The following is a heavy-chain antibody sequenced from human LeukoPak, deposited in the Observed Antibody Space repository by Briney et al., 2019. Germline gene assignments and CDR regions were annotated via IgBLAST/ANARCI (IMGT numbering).Heavy chain of an antibody. CDR1: GFTVSSNY. CDR2: IYSAGST. CDR3: ASGGMGARKFYSDPFHY. D-gene: IGHD2-15*01. Sequence: GGSLRLSCAASGFTVSSNYISWVRQAPTKGLEWGSIIYSAGSTYYADSVRGRFTISRDSSKNTVCLQMNSLRAEDTALYYCASGGMGARKFYSDPFHYWGQGTLVTVSS. V-gene: IGHV3-53*01. J-gene: IGHJ4*02.